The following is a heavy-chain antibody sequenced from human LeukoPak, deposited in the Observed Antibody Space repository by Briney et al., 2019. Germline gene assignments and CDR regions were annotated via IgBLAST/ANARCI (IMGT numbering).Heavy chain of an antibody. CDR2: IRYDGSNK. D-gene: IGHD3-3*01. J-gene: IGHJ4*02. CDR1: GFTFSSYG. Sequence: PGGSLRLSCAASGFTFSSYGMHWVRQAPGKGLEWVAFIRYDGSNKYYADSVKGRFTISRDNSKNTLYLQMNSLRAEDAAVYYCAKDQEFLEWFRTMTFDYWGQGTLVTVSS. CDR3: AKDQEFLEWFRTMTFDY. V-gene: IGHV3-30*02.